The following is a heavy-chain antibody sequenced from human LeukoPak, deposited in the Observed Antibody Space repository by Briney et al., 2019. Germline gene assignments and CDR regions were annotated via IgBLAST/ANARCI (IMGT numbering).Heavy chain of an antibody. D-gene: IGHD2-15*01. J-gene: IGHJ5*02. CDR2: IIPIFGTT. CDR3: ARSPTVFAATRYNWFDP. V-gene: IGHV1-69*13. CDR1: GYTFTSYG. Sequence: GASVKVSCKASGYTFTSYGISWVRQAPGQGLEWMGGIIPIFGTTNYAQKFQDRVTITADESTSTAYMELSSLRSEDTAVYYCARSPTVFAATRYNWFDPWGQGTLVTVSS.